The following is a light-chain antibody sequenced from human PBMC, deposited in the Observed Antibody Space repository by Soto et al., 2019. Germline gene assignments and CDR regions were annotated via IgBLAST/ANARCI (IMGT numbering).Light chain of an antibody. CDR1: SSDVGSYNL. V-gene: IGLV2-23*01. CDR3: CSYAGSGTFYV. CDR2: EGS. Sequence: LTQPASVSGSPGQSITISCTGTSSDVGSYNLVSWYQQHPGKAPKLMIYEGSKRPSGVSYRFSGSKSGNTASLTISGLQAEDEAEYYCCSYAGSGTFYVFGGGTKVTVL. J-gene: IGLJ1*01.